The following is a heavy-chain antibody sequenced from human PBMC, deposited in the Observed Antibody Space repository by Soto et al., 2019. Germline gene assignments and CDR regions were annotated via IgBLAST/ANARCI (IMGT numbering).Heavy chain of an antibody. D-gene: IGHD3-3*01. V-gene: IGHV3-11*01. CDR3: EVSDFWSFIDY. Sequence: GGSLRLSCAASGFTFSDYCMSWIRQAPGKGLEWVSYISSSGSTIYYADSVKGRFTISRDNAKNSLYLQMNSLRAEDTAVYYCEVSDFWSFIDYWGQGKLVSVS. CDR1: GFTFSDYC. CDR2: ISSSGSTI. J-gene: IGHJ4*02.